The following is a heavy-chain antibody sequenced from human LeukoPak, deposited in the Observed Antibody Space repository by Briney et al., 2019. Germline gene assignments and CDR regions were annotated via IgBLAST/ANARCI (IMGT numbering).Heavy chain of an antibody. CDR1: GGSFSGYY. CDR2: INHSGST. V-gene: IGHV4-34*01. D-gene: IGHD5-12*01. Sequence: SETLSLTCAVYGGSFSGYYWSWIRRPPGKGLEWIGEINHSGSTNYNPSLKSRVTISVDTSKNQFSLKLSSVTAADTAVYYCASKNGGYPTHFDYWGQGTLVTVSS. CDR3: ASKNGGYPTHFDY. J-gene: IGHJ4*02.